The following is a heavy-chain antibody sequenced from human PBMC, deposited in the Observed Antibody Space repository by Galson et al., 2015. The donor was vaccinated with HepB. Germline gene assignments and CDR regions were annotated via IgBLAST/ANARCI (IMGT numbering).Heavy chain of an antibody. D-gene: IGHD5-18*01. Sequence: SLRLSCAASGFTFSSYAMNWVRQAPGKGLEWVSSISSGSGYRYYADSVKGRFTISRDNAKNSLYLQMDSLRAEDMAVYYCARDGDTGEPRKLDYWGQGTLVNVSS. CDR2: ISSGSGYR. V-gene: IGHV3-21*01. CDR1: GFTFSSYA. J-gene: IGHJ4*02. CDR3: ARDGDTGEPRKLDY.